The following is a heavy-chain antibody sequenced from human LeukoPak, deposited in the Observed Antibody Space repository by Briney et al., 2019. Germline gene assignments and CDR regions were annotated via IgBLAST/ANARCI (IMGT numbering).Heavy chain of an antibody. D-gene: IGHD5-18*01. Sequence: GGSLRLSCAASGFTFSSYEMNWVRQAPGKGLEWASYISSSGGTIYYADSVKGRFTISRDNAKNSLYLQMNSLRAEDTAVYYCAREDTAMVNYYYYGMDVWGQGTTVTVSS. V-gene: IGHV3-48*03. CDR1: GFTFSSYE. CDR2: ISSSGGTI. CDR3: AREDTAMVNYYYYGMDV. J-gene: IGHJ6*02.